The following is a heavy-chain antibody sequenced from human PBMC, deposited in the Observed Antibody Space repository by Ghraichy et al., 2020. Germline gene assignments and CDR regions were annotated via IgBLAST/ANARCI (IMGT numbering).Heavy chain of an antibody. CDR3: AKVHSSGWYQVKSGPFDY. V-gene: IGHV3-23*01. D-gene: IGHD6-19*01. Sequence: GGSLRLTCAASGFTISSYAMSWVRQAPGKGLECVSSISGSGISTYYADSVKGRFTISRDNSKNTLYLQMNSLRSEDTAVYYCAKVHSSGWYQVKSGPFDYWGQGILATVSS. CDR2: ISGSGIST. CDR1: GFTISSYA. J-gene: IGHJ4*02.